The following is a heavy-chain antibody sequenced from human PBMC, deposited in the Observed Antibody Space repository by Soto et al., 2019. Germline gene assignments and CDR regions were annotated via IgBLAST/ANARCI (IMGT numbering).Heavy chain of an antibody. CDR2: IRSKAYGGTT. Sequence: GGSLRLSCTASGFTFGDYAMSWFRQAPGKGLEWVGFIRSKAYGGTTEYAASVKGRFTISRDDSKSIAYLQMNSLKTEDTAVYYCTSSSPARPYDFWICFSVDYWGQGTLVTVAS. V-gene: IGHV3-49*03. CDR3: TSSSPARPYDFWICFSVDY. CDR1: GFTFGDYA. D-gene: IGHD3-3*01. J-gene: IGHJ4*02.